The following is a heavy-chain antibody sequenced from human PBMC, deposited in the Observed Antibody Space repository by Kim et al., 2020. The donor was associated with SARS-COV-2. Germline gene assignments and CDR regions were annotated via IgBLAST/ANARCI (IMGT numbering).Heavy chain of an antibody. D-gene: IGHD2-8*02. CDR2: IDTHGSIA. CDR3: AREATPTTGPYLGY. Sequence: GGSLRLSCEASGFTFTNYWMHWVRQAPGKGLVWVSRIDTHGSIAAYADSVKGRFTISRDNAKNTLYLQMNSLRADDMAVYYCAREATPTTGPYLGYWGQGTLVTVSS. CDR1: GFTFTNYW. J-gene: IGHJ4*02. V-gene: IGHV3-74*01.